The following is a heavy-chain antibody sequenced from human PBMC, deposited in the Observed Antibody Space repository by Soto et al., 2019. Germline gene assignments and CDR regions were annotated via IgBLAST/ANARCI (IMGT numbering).Heavy chain of an antibody. CDR3: ARGPDIVATIQYYCYGMAV. J-gene: IGHJ6*02. CDR1: GGTFSSYA. D-gene: IGHD5-12*01. V-gene: IGHV1-69*01. Sequence: QVQLVQSGAEVKKPGSSVKVSCKASGGTFSSYAISWVRQAPGQGLEWMGGIIPIFGTANYAQKFQGRVTITAGESTSTAYMELSSLRSEDTAVYYCARGPDIVATIQYYCYGMAVRGQGTTVTVSS. CDR2: IIPIFGTA.